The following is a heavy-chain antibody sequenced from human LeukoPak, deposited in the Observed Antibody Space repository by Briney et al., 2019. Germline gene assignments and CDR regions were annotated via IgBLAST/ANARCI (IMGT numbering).Heavy chain of an antibody. V-gene: IGHV3-7*01. CDR1: GFTFSSYW. CDR2: IKQDGSEK. D-gene: IGHD4-11*01. J-gene: IGHJ5*02. Sequence: GSLRLSCAASGFTFSSYWMSWVRQAPGKGLEWVANIKQDGSEKYYVDSVKGRFTISRDNAKNSLYLQMNSLRAEDTAVYYCARDPLDYPNSWFDPWGQGTLVTVSS. CDR3: ARDPLDYPNSWFDP.